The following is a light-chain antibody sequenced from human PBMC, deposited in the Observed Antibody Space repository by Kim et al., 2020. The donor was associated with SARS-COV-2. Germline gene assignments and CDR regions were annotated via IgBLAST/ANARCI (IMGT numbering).Light chain of an antibody. Sequence: LSESVGDRVTITCRASQSITNTLAWFQQKSGKAPKLLIYKASSLESGVPSRFSGSGSGTEFTLTISSLQPDDFATHYCHQYYRYSTFGQGTKLEI. CDR2: KAS. J-gene: IGKJ2*01. V-gene: IGKV1-5*03. CDR1: QSITNT. CDR3: HQYYRYST.